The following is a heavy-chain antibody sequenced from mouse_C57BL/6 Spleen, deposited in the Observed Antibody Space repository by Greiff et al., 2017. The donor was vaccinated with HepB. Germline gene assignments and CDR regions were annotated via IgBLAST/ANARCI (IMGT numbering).Heavy chain of an antibody. D-gene: IGHD1-1*01. V-gene: IGHV1-80*01. J-gene: IGHJ1*03. CDR2: IYPGDGDT. CDR3: APTVVAGEWYFDV. Sequence: VQLVESGAELVKPGASVKISCKASGYAFSSYWMNWVKQRPGKGLEWIGQIYPGDGDTNYNGKFKGKATLTADKSSSTAYMQLSSLTSEDSAVYFCAPTVVAGEWYFDVWGTGTTVTVSS. CDR1: GYAFSSYW.